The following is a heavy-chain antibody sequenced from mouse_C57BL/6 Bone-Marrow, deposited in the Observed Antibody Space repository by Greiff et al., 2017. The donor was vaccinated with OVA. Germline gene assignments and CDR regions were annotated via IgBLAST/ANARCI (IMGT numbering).Heavy chain of an antibody. CDR3: AREGIYYYGLYFDG. J-gene: IGHJ1*03. D-gene: IGHD1-1*01. V-gene: IGHV1-55*01. Sequence: QVQLQQPGAELVKPGASVKMSCKASGYTFTSYWITWVKQRPGQGLEWIGDIYPGSGSTNYNEKFKSKATLTVDTSSSTAYMQLSSLTSEDSAVDYCAREGIYYYGLYFDGWGTGTTVTVAS. CDR2: IYPGSGST. CDR1: GYTFTSYW.